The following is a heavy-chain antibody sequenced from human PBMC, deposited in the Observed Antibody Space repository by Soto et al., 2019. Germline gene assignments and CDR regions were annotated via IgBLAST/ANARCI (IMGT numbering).Heavy chain of an antibody. V-gene: IGHV1-18*01. CDR2: ISAYNGNT. J-gene: IGHJ4*02. D-gene: IGHD1-1*01. CDR3: ARDRSTHDY. CDR1: GYTFTDYG. Sequence: QGQLVQSGVEVKKPGASVKVSCKASGYTFTDYGISWVRQAPGQGLEWMGWISAYNGNTNYAQNLQDRVTMTTDTSTITAYMELRSLRSDDTAVYYCARDRSTHDYWGQGTLIAVSS.